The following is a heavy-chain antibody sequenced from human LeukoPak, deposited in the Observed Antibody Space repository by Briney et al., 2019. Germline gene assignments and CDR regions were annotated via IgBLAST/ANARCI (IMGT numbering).Heavy chain of an antibody. CDR3: AKDLRYSYGYSDY. Sequence: PGGSLRLSCAASGFTFSSYGMSWVRQAPGKGLEWVSAISGSGGSTYYADSVKGRFTISRDNSKNTLYLQMNSLRAEDTAVYYCAKDLRYSYGYSDYWGQGTLVTVSS. V-gene: IGHV3-23*01. CDR1: GFTFSSYG. D-gene: IGHD5-18*01. J-gene: IGHJ4*02. CDR2: ISGSGGST.